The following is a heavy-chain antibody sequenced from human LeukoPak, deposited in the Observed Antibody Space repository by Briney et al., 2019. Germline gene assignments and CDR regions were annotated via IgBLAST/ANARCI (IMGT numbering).Heavy chain of an antibody. D-gene: IGHD3-10*01. Sequence: GASVKVSCKASGYTFTARYIHWVRQAPGQGLEWMGWVDPNSGGTNYAQKFQGSVTMTGDTSINTAFMELSGLTSDDTATYYCARSRGTTMVRGIITNYFDIWGRGSLVTVSS. CDR1: GYTFTARY. CDR3: ARSRGTTMVRGIITNYFDI. CDR2: VDPNSGGT. J-gene: IGHJ2*01. V-gene: IGHV1-2*02.